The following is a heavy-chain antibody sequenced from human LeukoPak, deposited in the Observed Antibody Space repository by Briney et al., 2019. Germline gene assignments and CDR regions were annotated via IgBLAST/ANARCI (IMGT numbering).Heavy chain of an antibody. Sequence: GGSLRLSCAASGFTFSDYYMSWIRQAPGKGLEWVSYISSSGSTIYYADSVKGRFTISRDNAKNSLYLQMNSLRAEDTAVYYCARADESMVRGVTIDYWGQGTLVTVSS. J-gene: IGHJ4*02. V-gene: IGHV3-11*01. CDR3: ARADESMVRGVTIDY. D-gene: IGHD3-10*01. CDR2: ISSSGSTI. CDR1: GFTFSDYY.